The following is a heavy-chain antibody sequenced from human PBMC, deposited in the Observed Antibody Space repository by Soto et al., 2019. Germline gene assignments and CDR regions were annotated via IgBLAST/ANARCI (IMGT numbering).Heavy chain of an antibody. CDR1: GYTFTSYD. D-gene: IGHD3-3*01. Sequence: VAPLKVSCKASGYTFTSYDINWVRQATGQGLEWMGWMNPNSGNTGYAQKFQGRVTMTRNTSISTAYMELSSLRSEDTAVYYCASRTIFGVDTYYYGMDVWSQGTTVTVSS. CDR2: MNPNSGNT. J-gene: IGHJ6*02. V-gene: IGHV1-8*01. CDR3: ASRTIFGVDTYYYGMDV.